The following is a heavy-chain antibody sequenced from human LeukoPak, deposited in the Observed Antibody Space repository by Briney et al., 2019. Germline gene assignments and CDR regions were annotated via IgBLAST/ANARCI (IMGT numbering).Heavy chain of an antibody. V-gene: IGHV3-21*01. CDR1: GFTFTSYE. Sequence: GGSLRLSCAASGFTFTSYEMNWVRQAPGKGLEWVSSISRSSDNIFYADSVKGRFTISRDNAKNTLYLQMNSLRVEDTAVYYCASSLVGDGRGYDAFDIWGQGTMVTVSS. CDR2: ISRSSDNI. D-gene: IGHD3-22*01. J-gene: IGHJ3*02. CDR3: ASSLVGDGRGYDAFDI.